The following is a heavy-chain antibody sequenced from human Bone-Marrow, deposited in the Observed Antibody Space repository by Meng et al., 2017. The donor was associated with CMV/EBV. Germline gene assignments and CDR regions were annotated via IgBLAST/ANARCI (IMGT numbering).Heavy chain of an antibody. CDR3: ARDLASSSYDY. J-gene: IGHJ4*02. D-gene: IGHD6-6*01. V-gene: IGHV3-49*04. Sequence: GGSLRLSCTASGFTFGDYAMSWVRQAPGKGLEWVGFIRSKAYGGTTEYAASVKGRFTISRDDSKSIAYLQMNSLKTEDTAVYYCARDLASSSYDYWGQGTLVTVSS. CDR2: IRSKAYGGTT. CDR1: GFTFGDYA.